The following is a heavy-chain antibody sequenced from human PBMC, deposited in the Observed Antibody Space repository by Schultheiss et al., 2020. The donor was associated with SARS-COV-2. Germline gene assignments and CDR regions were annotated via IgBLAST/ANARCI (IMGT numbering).Heavy chain of an antibody. J-gene: IGHJ5*02. CDR1: GGSISSGSYY. Sequence: SETLSLTCTVSGGSISSGSYYWSWIRQPAGKGLEWIGRIYTSGSTNYNPSLKSRVTISVDTSKNQFSLKLSSVTAADTAVYYCARDRPSSTSRSNWFDPWGQGTLVTVSS. D-gene: IGHD2-2*01. CDR2: IYTSGST. CDR3: ARDRPSSTSRSNWFDP. V-gene: IGHV4-61*02.